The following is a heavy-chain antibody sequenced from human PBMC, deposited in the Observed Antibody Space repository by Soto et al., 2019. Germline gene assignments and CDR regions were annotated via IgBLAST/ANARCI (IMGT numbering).Heavy chain of an antibody. J-gene: IGHJ6*03. CDR1: GGTFSSYT. Sequence: QVQLVQSGAEVKKPGSSVKVSCKASGGTFSSYTISWVRQAPGQGLEWMGRIIPILGIANYAQKFQGRVTITADKSTSTAYMELSSLRSEDTAVYYCARELGYCSSTSCYGYYYYMDVWGKGTTVNVSS. D-gene: IGHD2-2*01. V-gene: IGHV1-69*08. CDR3: ARELGYCSSTSCYGYYYYMDV. CDR2: IIPILGIA.